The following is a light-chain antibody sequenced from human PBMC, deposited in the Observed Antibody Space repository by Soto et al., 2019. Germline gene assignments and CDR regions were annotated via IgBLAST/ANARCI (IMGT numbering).Light chain of an antibody. CDR2: RAS. V-gene: IGKV1-5*03. Sequence: DIQLTQSPSTLSASVGDRVTITCRASQSLSGWLAWYQQIPGTAPKLLLYRASSLEDAVPSSFSGSGYGTEFPITISSLQPDDFATYYCQQYDTSPLTFGGGTKVEIK. J-gene: IGKJ4*01. CDR3: QQYDTSPLT. CDR1: QSLSGW.